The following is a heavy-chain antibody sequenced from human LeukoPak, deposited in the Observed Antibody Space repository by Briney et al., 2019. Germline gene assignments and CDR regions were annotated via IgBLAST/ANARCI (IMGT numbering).Heavy chain of an antibody. CDR2: ISYDGSNK. CDR3: ARIVSDMTPDAFDI. CDR1: GFTFSTYA. J-gene: IGHJ3*02. D-gene: IGHD2-15*01. V-gene: IGHV3-30-3*01. Sequence: PGRSLRLSCAASGFTFSTYAMHWVRQAPGKGLEWVALISYDGSNKYYADSVKGRFTISRDNAKNSLYLQMNSLRAEDTAVYYCARIVSDMTPDAFDIWGQGTMVTVSS.